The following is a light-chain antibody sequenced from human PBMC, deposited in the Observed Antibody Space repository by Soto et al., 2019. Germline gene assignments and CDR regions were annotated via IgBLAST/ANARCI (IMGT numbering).Light chain of an antibody. Sequence: QSVLTQPPSVSWSPGQSVTISCTGSSSDVGGYNYVSWYQQHPGKAPKLMIYEVSKRPSGVPDRLSGSKSGNTASLTVSGLQAEDETDYYCSSYGGSNTVVFGGGTKLTLL. J-gene: IGLJ2*01. CDR2: EVS. V-gene: IGLV2-8*01. CDR1: SSDVGGYNY. CDR3: SSYGGSNTVV.